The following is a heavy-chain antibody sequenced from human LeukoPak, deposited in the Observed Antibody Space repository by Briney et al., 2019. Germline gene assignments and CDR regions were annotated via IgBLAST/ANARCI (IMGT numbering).Heavy chain of an antibody. J-gene: IGHJ4*02. CDR3: ARLRVRGYGYGPWEGPTWLDY. D-gene: IGHD5-18*01. CDR2: IYYSGST. V-gene: IGHV4-59*12. CDR1: GGSISSYY. Sequence: SETLSLTCTVSGGSISSYYWSWIRQPPGKGLEWIGYIYYSGSTYYNPSLKSRVTISVDTSKNQFSLKVTSVTAADTAMYYCARLRVRGYGYGPWEGPTWLDYWGQGTLVTVSS.